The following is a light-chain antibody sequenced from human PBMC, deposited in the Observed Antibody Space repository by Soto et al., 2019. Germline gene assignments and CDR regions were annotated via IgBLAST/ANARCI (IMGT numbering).Light chain of an antibody. J-gene: IGLJ2*01. CDR3: QSFDSSLFGAL. Sequence: QSVLTQPPSVSGAPGQTVTISCTGSSSNIGAGYDVHWYRQVPGTAPKVLIYSDTNRPSGVPGRFSASKSGSSASLVITGLQAEDEADYYCQSFDSSLFGALFGGGTKLTVL. V-gene: IGLV1-40*01. CDR1: SSNIGAGYD. CDR2: SDT.